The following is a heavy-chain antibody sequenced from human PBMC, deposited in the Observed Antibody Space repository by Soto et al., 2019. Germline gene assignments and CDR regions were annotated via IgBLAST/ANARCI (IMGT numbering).Heavy chain of an antibody. CDR2: IWYDGSYK. Sequence: GGSLRLSCAASGFSFNNHGMHWVRQAPGKGLEWVAVIWYDGSYKYYADSVKGRFTISRDNSKNTLYLQMNSLRAEDTALYYCARDCASTSCSVWHYWGQGTLVTVSS. D-gene: IGHD2-2*01. J-gene: IGHJ4*02. CDR1: GFSFNNHG. V-gene: IGHV3-33*01. CDR3: ARDCASTSCSVWHY.